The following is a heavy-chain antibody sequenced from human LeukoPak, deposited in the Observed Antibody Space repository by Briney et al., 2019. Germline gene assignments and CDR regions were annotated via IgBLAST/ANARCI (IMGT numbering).Heavy chain of an antibody. CDR1: GFTFSSYA. Sequence: GGSLRLSCAASGFTFSSYAMHWVRQAPGKGLEWVAVIYYDGSNKYYADSVKGRFTISRDNSKNTLYLQMNSLRAEDTAVYYCARVRGAFDIWGQGTMVTVSS. CDR3: ARVRGAFDI. D-gene: IGHD3-3*01. CDR2: IYYDGSNK. J-gene: IGHJ3*02. V-gene: IGHV3-30-3*01.